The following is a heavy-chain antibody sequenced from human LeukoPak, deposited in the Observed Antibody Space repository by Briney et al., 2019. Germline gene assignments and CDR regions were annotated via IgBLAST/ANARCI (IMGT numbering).Heavy chain of an antibody. Sequence: GGSLRLSCAASGFTFSSYWMTWVRQAPGKGLEWVANIKQDGSEKYYVDSVKGRFTISRDNAKNSLYPQMNSLRTEDTAVYYCARGDKQLVFNRNKGGFDPWGQGTLVTVSS. CDR2: IKQDGSEK. CDR1: GFTFSSYW. J-gene: IGHJ5*02. V-gene: IGHV3-7*01. CDR3: ARGDKQLVFNRNKGGFDP. D-gene: IGHD6-13*01.